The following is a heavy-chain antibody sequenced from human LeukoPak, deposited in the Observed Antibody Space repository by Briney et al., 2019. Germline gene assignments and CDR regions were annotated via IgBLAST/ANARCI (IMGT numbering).Heavy chain of an antibody. D-gene: IGHD6-19*01. CDR2: IYSGGST. J-gene: IGHJ4*02. Sequence: GALSFSCAASGFIVSSNNMSWVRPAPGKGLEWGSVIYSGGSTYYADSVKGRFTISRDKSKNTLYLQMNSLRAEDTAVYYCSRSIAVAGLAFDYWCQGTLVTVSS. CDR1: GFIVSSNN. CDR3: SRSIAVAGLAFDY. V-gene: IGHV3-53*01.